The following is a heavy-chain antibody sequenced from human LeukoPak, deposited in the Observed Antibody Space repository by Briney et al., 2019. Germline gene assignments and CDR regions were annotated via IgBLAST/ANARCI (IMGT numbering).Heavy chain of an antibody. V-gene: IGHV6-1*01. Sequence: SQTLSLTCAISGDSVSSKNGAWNWIRQSPSRGLEWLGRTYYRSKWYDEYADSVKGRVTISPDTSKKQFSLHVYSVTPEDTAVYYCARDLGTSGWYTFDFWGQGTLVTVSS. D-gene: IGHD6-19*01. CDR2: TYYRSKWYD. CDR3: ARDLGTSGWYTFDF. CDR1: GDSVSSKNGA. J-gene: IGHJ5*01.